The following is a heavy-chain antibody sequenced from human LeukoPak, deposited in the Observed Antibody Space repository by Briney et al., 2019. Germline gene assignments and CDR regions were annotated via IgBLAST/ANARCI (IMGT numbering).Heavy chain of an antibody. Sequence: SETLSLTCTVSGGSISSYYWSWIRQPPGKGLEWIGYIYYSGSTNYNPSLKSRVTISVDTSKNQFSLKLSSVTAADTAVYYCARLEGLGRAAAGSDYWGQGTLVTVSS. CDR2: IYYSGST. J-gene: IGHJ4*02. CDR3: ARLEGLGRAAAGSDY. V-gene: IGHV4-59*08. D-gene: IGHD6-13*01. CDR1: GGSISSYY.